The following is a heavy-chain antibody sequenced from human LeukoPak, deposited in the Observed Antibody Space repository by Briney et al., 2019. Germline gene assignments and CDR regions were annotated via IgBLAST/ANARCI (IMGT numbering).Heavy chain of an antibody. CDR3: ARDHPRYYDSGIDY. CDR1: GYTFTSYG. V-gene: IGHV1-18*01. CDR2: ISGYNGNR. J-gene: IGHJ4*02. D-gene: IGHD3-22*01. Sequence: ASVKVSCKASGYTFTSYGITWVRQAPGQGLEWMGWISGYNGNRNYAQKLQGRVTMTTDTSTSTAYMELRSLRSDDTAVYYCARDHPRYYDSGIDYWGQGTLVTVSS.